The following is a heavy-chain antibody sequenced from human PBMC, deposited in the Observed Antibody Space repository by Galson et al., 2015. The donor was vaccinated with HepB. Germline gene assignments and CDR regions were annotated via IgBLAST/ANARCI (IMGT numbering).Heavy chain of an antibody. V-gene: IGHV3-30-3*01. Sequence: SLRLSCAASGFTSSSYAMHWVRQAPGKGLEWVAVISHDGSNKYYADSVKGRFTISRDNSKNTLNLQMSSLRVEDTSVYYCARDKRADFNYYDVFDFLGQGVPVTVSS. CDR2: ISHDGSNK. J-gene: IGHJ4*02. CDR3: ARDKRADFNYYDVFDF. D-gene: IGHD3-3*01. CDR1: GFTSSSYA.